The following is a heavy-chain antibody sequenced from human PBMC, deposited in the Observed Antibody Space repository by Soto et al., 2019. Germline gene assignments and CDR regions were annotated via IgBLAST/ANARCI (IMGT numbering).Heavy chain of an antibody. CDR3: VRDHLWAFDY. D-gene: IGHD3-3*02. CDR2: IWYDGSSK. V-gene: IGHV3-33*01. CDR1: GFISSSHG. J-gene: IGHJ4*02. Sequence: GGSLRLSCEASGFISSSHGMHWVRQAPGKGLEWVAVIWYDGSSKFYADSVKGRFTISRDNSKNTLYLQMNSLRADDTAIYFCVRDHLWAFDYWGQGLLVTVSS.